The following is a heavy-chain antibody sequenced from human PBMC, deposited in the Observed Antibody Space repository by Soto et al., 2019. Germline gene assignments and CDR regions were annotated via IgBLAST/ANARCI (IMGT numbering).Heavy chain of an antibody. V-gene: IGHV4-59*08. CDR1: GGSISSYY. CDR3: ARPNYNGDYDY. D-gene: IGHD4-17*01. J-gene: IGHJ4*02. Sequence: SETLSLTCTVSGGSISSYYWSCIRQPPGKGLEWIGYIYYSGSTNYNPSLKSRVTISVDTSKNQFSLKLSSVTAADTAVYYGARPNYNGDYDYWGQGNLVTVS. CDR2: IYYSGST.